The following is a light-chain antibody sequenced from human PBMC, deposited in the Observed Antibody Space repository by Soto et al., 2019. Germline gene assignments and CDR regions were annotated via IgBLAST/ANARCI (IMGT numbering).Light chain of an antibody. J-gene: IGLJ1*01. CDR2: EVS. Sequence: QAVVTQPASVSGSPGQSITISCTGTSSDVGGYNYVSWYQQHPGKAPKLMIYEVSNRPSGVSNRFSGSKSGNTASLTISGLQAEDEADYYCSSYTSRSTLYVFGTGTKVTVL. V-gene: IGLV2-14*01. CDR3: SSYTSRSTLYV. CDR1: SSDVGGYNY.